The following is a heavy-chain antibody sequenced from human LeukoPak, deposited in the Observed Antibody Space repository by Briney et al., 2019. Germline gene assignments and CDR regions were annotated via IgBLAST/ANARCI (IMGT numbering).Heavy chain of an antibody. Sequence: GESLKISCKGSGYSFTSYWIGWVRQMPGKGLEWMGIIYPGDSDTRYSPSFQGQVTISADKSISTAYLQWSSLKASDTAMYYCATGGYCSGGSCYLRPFDYWGQGTLVTVSS. D-gene: IGHD2-15*01. CDR2: IYPGDSDT. CDR1: GYSFTSYW. V-gene: IGHV5-51*01. CDR3: ATGGYCSGGSCYLRPFDY. J-gene: IGHJ4*02.